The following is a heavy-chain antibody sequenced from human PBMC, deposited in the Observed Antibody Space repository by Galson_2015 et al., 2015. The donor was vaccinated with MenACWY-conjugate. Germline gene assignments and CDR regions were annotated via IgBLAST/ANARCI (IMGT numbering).Heavy chain of an antibody. CDR3: ARPRGIGSGWYNWFDP. CDR1: AFSPRDYY. CDR2: IYIRCST. V-gene: IGHV3-66*02. D-gene: IGHD6-19*01. Sequence: PRPPCAASAFSPRDYYLCWVRPAPGTALEWVSVIYIRCSTYYAHSVTGRFTISRDTSKNTLPLQMNSLRAEDTAVYYCARPRGIGSGWYNWFDPWGQGTLVTVSS. J-gene: IGHJ5*02.